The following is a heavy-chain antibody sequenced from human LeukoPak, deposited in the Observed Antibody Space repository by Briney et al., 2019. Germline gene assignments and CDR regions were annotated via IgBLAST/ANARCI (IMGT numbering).Heavy chain of an antibody. Sequence: ASVKVSCKASGNTFTSYAITWVRQAPGQGLEWMGWISAYNGNTNYAQKLQGRVTMTTDTSTSTVYMELRSLRSDDTAVYYCARDLSYGHLDDAFDIWGQGTMVTVSS. CDR2: ISAYNGNT. D-gene: IGHD3-10*01. CDR1: GNTFTSYA. V-gene: IGHV1-18*01. J-gene: IGHJ3*02. CDR3: ARDLSYGHLDDAFDI.